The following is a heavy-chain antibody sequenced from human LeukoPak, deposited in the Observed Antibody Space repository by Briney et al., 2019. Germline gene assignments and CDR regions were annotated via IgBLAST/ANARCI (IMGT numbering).Heavy chain of an antibody. J-gene: IGHJ4*02. CDR3: ARGLRSPSALDY. Sequence: GGSLSLSCVASGFTFSSYAMHWVRQAPGKGLEWVAVISYDGSNKYYADSVKGRFTISRDNSKNTLYLQMNSLSAEDTAVYYCARGLRSPSALDYWGQGTLVTVSS. D-gene: IGHD3-16*01. CDR2: ISYDGSNK. CDR1: GFTFSSYA. V-gene: IGHV3-30-3*01.